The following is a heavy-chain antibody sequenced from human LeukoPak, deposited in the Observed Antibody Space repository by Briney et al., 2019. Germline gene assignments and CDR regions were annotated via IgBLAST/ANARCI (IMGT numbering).Heavy chain of an antibody. Sequence: PGRSLRLSCAASGFTFSSYGMHWVRQAPGKGLEWVAVIWFDGSNKFYRDSVRGRFTISRDDSKNTLYLQMHSLRAEDTAVYYCARSYSLFDYWGQGTLVTVSS. V-gene: IGHV3-33*01. CDR3: ARSYSLFDY. J-gene: IGHJ4*02. CDR2: IWFDGSNK. CDR1: GFTFSSYG. D-gene: IGHD2-15*01.